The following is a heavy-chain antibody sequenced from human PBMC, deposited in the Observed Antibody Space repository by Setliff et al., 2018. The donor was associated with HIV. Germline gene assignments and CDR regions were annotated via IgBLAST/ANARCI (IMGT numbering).Heavy chain of an antibody. CDR1: GGSISSGDYY. J-gene: IGHJ4*02. V-gene: IGHV4-30-4*08. D-gene: IGHD1-26*01. Sequence: SETLSLTCTVSGGSISSGDYYWSWIRQPPGKGLEWIGYIYYSGSTYYNPSLKSRVTISVDTSKNQFSLKLSSVTAADTAVYYCARAPPYKWEPSQVYWGQGTQVTVSS. CDR2: IYYSGST. CDR3: ARAPPYKWEPSQVY.